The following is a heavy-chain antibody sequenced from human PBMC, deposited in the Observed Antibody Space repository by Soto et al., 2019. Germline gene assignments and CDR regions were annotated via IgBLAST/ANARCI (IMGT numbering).Heavy chain of an antibody. CDR1: GFIFGAYA. V-gene: IGHV3-23*01. J-gene: IGHJ4*02. Sequence: EVQLLESGGGLVQPGGSLRLSCEASGFIFGAYAMAWVRQAPGEGLEWVASISDTVGTTYYADSVKGRFTISRDKSKHTLFLQMNSLRVDDTAVYYCAKAQWLLGGDYFDSWGQGTLVTVSS. CDR2: ISDTVGTT. CDR3: AKAQWLLGGDYFDS. D-gene: IGHD5-12*01.